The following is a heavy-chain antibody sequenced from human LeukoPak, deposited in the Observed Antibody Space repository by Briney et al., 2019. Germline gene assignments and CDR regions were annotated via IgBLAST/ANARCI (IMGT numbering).Heavy chain of an antibody. V-gene: IGHV1-2*02. CDR1: GYTFTGYY. D-gene: IGHD6-13*01. CDR2: INPNSGGT. CDR3: ARDSPIAAAGIGWFDP. J-gene: IGHJ5*02. Sequence: ASVKVSCKASGYTFTGYYIHWVRQAPGQGLEWMGWINPNSGGTNYAQKFQGRVTMTTDTSTSTAYMELRSLRSDDTAVYYCARDSPIAAAGIGWFDPWGQGTLVIVSS.